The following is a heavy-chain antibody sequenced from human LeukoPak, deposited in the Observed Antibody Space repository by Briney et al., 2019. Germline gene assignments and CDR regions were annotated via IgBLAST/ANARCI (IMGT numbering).Heavy chain of an antibody. CDR1: GFTVSSND. J-gene: IGHJ4*02. Sequence: GGSLRLSCAASGFTVSSNDMSWVRQAPGKGLEWVSLIYSGRSTYYADSVKGRFIISRDNSKNTLYLQMNSLRAEDTAVYYCARYSGTFSNSYFDCWGQGTLVTVSS. D-gene: IGHD1-26*01. CDR3: ARYSGTFSNSYFDC. CDR2: IYSGRST. V-gene: IGHV3-66*01.